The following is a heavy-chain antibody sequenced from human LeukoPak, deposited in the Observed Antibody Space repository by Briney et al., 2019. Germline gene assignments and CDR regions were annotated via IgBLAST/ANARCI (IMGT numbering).Heavy chain of an antibody. CDR3: ARGEAAGTEFGWFDP. CDR1: GFTFSSYG. Sequence: PGGSLRLSCAASGFTFSSYGMHWVRQAPGKGLEWVAVIWYDGSNKYYADCVKGRSTISRDNSKNTLYLQMNSLRAEDTAVYYCARGEAAGTEFGWFDPWGQGTLVTVSS. J-gene: IGHJ5*02. V-gene: IGHV3-33*01. CDR2: IWYDGSNK. D-gene: IGHD6-13*01.